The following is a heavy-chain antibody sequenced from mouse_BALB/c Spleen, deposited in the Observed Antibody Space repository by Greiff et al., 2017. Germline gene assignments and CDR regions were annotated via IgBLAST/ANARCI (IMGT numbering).Heavy chain of an antibody. V-gene: IGHV1-54*01. CDR3: ARSYGKGSYYFDY. CDR2: INPGSGGT. CDR1: GYAFTNYL. J-gene: IGHJ2*01. D-gene: IGHD2-1*01. Sequence: QVHVKQSGAELVRPGTSVKVSCKASGYAFTNYLIEWVKQRPGQGLEWIGVINPGSGGTNYNEKFKGKATLTADKSSSTAYMQLSSLTSDDSAVYFCARSYGKGSYYFDYWGQGTTLTVSS.